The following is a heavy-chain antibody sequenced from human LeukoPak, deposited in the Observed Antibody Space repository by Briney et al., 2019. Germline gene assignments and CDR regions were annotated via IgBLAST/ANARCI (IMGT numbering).Heavy chain of an antibody. CDR1: GFTFTRSA. CDR2: IQYDGDNK. CDR3: AKRWDSTWSYFDL. J-gene: IGHJ4*02. Sequence: PGGSLRLSYVASGFTFTRSAMHWVRQAPGKGLEWVAFIQYDGDNKYYADSVKGRFTISRDDSQNTLYLQMNSLTVEDTAVYYCAKRWDSTWSYFDLWGQGTLVTVSS. V-gene: IGHV3-30*02. D-gene: IGHD1-26*01.